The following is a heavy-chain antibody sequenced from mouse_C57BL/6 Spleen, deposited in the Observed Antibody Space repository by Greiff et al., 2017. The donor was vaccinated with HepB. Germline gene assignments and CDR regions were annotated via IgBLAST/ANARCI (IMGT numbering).Heavy chain of an antibody. D-gene: IGHD1-1*01. V-gene: IGHV1-47*01. Sequence: VHLVESGAELVKPGASVKMSCKASGYTFTTYPIEWMKQNHGKSLEWIGNFHPYNDDTKYNEKFKGKATLTVEKSSSTVYLELSRLTSDDSAVYYCARRDYGSSFFAYWGQGTLVTVSA. CDR1: GYTFTTYP. CDR3: ARRDYGSSFFAY. CDR2: FHPYNDDT. J-gene: IGHJ3*01.